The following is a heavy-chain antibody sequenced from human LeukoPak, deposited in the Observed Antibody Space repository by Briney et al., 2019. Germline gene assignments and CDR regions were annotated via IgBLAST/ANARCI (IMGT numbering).Heavy chain of an antibody. Sequence: GGSLRLPCAASGFTFSSYWMHWVRQASGKGLLWVSRINSDGSSTSYADSVKGRSTISRDNAKNTLYLQMNSLRAEDTAVYYCARRIAAAAAPYYFDYWGQGTLVTVSS. CDR3: ARRIAAAAAPYYFDY. J-gene: IGHJ4*02. V-gene: IGHV3-74*01. CDR2: INSDGSST. D-gene: IGHD6-13*01. CDR1: GFTFSSYW.